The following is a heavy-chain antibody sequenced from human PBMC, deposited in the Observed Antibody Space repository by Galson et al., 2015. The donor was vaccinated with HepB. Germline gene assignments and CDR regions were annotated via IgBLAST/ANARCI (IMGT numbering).Heavy chain of an antibody. D-gene: IGHD2-2*01. CDR1: GYTFTSYD. CDR2: MNPNSGNT. Sequence: SVKVSCKASGYTFTSYDINWVRQATGQGLEWMGWMNPNSGNTGYAQKFQGRVTMTRNTSISTAYMELSSLRSEDTAVYYCARAEGGYIVVVPAAHNYFDYWGQGTLVTVSS. J-gene: IGHJ4*02. V-gene: IGHV1-8*01. CDR3: ARAEGGYIVVVPAAHNYFDY.